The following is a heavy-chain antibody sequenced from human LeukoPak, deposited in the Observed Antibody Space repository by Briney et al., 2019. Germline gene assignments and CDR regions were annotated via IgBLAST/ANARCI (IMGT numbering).Heavy chain of an antibody. CDR2: IRGDENEI. CDR1: GVTFSSHW. Sequence: PGGSLRLSCEVSGVTFSSHWLHWVRQVPGKGLVWVARIRGDENEIDCADSVKGRFTIPRHNAKNTLYLQMNSLRVEDTAVYFCARGHVPGSTRHWDFWGQGTLVTVSS. J-gene: IGHJ4*02. V-gene: IGHV3-74*01. CDR3: ARGHVPGSTRHWDF. D-gene: IGHD3-10*01.